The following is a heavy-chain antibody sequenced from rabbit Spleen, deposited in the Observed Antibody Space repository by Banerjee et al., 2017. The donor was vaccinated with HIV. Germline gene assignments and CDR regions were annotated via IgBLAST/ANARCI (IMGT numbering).Heavy chain of an antibody. CDR3: GRGGDWGSRFDL. CDR1: GFSFSSGYD. CDR2: IYGGSSGST. D-gene: IGHD2-1*01. J-gene: IGHJ2*01. V-gene: IGHV1S45*01. Sequence: QEQLVESGGGLVQPEGSLTLTCTASGFSFSSGYDMCWVRQAPGKGLECLACIYGGSSGSTYYASWAKGRFTISKTSSTTMTLQMTSLTAADTATYFCGRGGDWGSRFDLWGPGTLVTVS.